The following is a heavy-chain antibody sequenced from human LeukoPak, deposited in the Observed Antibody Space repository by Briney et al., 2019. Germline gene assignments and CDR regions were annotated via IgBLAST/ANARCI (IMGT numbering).Heavy chain of an antibody. Sequence: KPSETLSLTCTVSGGSISSYYWSWIRQPPGEGLEWIGYIYYSGSTHYNPSLKSRAAISVDTSKNHFSLKLSSVTAADTAVYYCARVLAVAGTPFDYWGQGTLVTVSS. V-gene: IGHV4-59*01. J-gene: IGHJ4*02. CDR1: GGSISSYY. CDR2: IYYSGST. CDR3: ARVLAVAGTPFDY. D-gene: IGHD6-19*01.